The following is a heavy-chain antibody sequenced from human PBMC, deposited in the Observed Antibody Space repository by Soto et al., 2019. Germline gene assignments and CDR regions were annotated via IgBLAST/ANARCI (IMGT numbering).Heavy chain of an antibody. CDR2: IYYSGST. J-gene: IGHJ4*02. D-gene: IGHD6-13*01. Sequence: SETLSLTCTVSGGSISSYYWSWIRQPPGKGLEWIGYIYYSGSTNYNPSLKSRVTISVDTSKNQFSLKLSSVTAADTAVYYCARRAAAAGPLFDYWGQGTLVTVSS. V-gene: IGHV4-59*01. CDR1: GGSISSYY. CDR3: ARRAAAAGPLFDY.